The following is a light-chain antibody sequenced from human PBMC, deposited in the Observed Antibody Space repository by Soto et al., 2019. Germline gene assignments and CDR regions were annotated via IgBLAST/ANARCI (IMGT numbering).Light chain of an antibody. Sequence: EIVLTQSPGTLSLSPGERATLSCRASQSISNSYLAWYQQKPGQAPRLLIYVASNRATGIPARFSGSGSGTDFTLTISRLEPEDFAVYYGQQSGYSGPWTFGQGTKVEIK. J-gene: IGKJ1*01. V-gene: IGKV3-20*01. CDR3: QQSGYSGPWT. CDR1: QSISNSY. CDR2: VAS.